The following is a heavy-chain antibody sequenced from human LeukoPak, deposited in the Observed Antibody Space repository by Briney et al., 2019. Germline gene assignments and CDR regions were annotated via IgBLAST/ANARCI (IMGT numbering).Heavy chain of an antibody. V-gene: IGHV4-39*02. CDR2: IYYSGST. CDR3: AREGYFWLEQGNWFDP. Sequence: SETLSLTCTVSGGSISSSSYYWGWIRQPPGKGLEWIGSIYYSGSTYYNPSLKSRVTISVDTSKNQFSLKLSSVTAADTAVYYCAREGYFWLEQGNWFDPWGQGTLVTVSS. CDR1: GGSISSSSYY. D-gene: IGHD3-3*01. J-gene: IGHJ5*02.